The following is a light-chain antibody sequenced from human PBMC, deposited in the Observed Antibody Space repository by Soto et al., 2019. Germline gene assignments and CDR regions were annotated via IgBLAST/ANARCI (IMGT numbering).Light chain of an antibody. CDR1: QTISSW. Sequence: DIQMTQSPSTLSGSVGDRVTITCRASQTISSWLAWYQQKPGKAPKLLIYKASTLKSGVPSRFSGSGSGTEFTLTISSLQPDDFETYYCQHYNSYSEEFGQGTKADI. J-gene: IGKJ1*01. V-gene: IGKV1-5*03. CDR3: QHYNSYSEE. CDR2: KAS.